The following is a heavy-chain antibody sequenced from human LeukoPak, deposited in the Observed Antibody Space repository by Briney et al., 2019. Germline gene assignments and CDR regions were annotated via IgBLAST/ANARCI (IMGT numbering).Heavy chain of an antibody. V-gene: IGHV4-30-2*01. CDR1: GGSISSGGYY. J-gene: IGHJ1*01. CDR2: IYHSGST. D-gene: IGHD2-2*01. CDR3: ARGDNIVVVPAANN. Sequence: PSETLSLTCTVSGGSISSGGYYWSWIRQPPGKGLEWIGYIYHSGSTYYNPSLKSRVTISVDRSKNQFSLKLSSVTAADTAVYYCARGDNIVVVPAANNWGQGTLVTVSS.